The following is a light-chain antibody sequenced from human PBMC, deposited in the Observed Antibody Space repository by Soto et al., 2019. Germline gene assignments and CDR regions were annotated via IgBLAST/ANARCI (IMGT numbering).Light chain of an antibody. J-gene: IGKJ3*01. CDR2: WAS. V-gene: IGKV4-1*01. Sequence: DIVMTQSPDSLAVSLGERATINCKSSQSVLYSSNNKNYLAWYQQKPGQPPKLLIYWASIRESGVPDRFSGSGSRTDFTLTISSLQAEDVAVYYCQQYYSTPLTFGPGTKVDIK. CDR3: QQYYSTPLT. CDR1: QSVLYSSNNKNY.